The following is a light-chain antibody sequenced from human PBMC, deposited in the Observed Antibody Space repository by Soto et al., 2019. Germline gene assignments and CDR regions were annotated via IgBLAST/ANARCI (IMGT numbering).Light chain of an antibody. CDR1: SGDVGGYNY. Sequence: QSALTQPPSASGSPGQSVTISCTGTSGDVGGYNYVSWYQQHPGKAPKLMIYEVSKRPSGVPDRFSGSKSGNTASLTVSGIQAEDEADYYCSSYAGSNNPYVFGTGTKVTVL. V-gene: IGLV2-8*01. J-gene: IGLJ1*01. CDR3: SSYAGSNNPYV. CDR2: EVS.